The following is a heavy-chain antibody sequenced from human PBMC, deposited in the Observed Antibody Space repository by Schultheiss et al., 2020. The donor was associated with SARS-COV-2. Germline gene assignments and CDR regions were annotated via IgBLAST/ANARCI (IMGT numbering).Heavy chain of an antibody. CDR3: AKIGWGFRDYFDS. D-gene: IGHD6-19*01. V-gene: IGHV3-66*03. J-gene: IGHJ4*02. CDR1: EFTVSRNY. Sequence: GGSLRLSCAASEFTVSRNYMRWVRQAPGKGLEWVSVFYSCGGTYYADSVKGRFTISRDNSKNTLYLQMNSLRAEDTAVYYCAKIGWGFRDYFDSWGQGTLVTVSS. CDR2: FYSCGGT.